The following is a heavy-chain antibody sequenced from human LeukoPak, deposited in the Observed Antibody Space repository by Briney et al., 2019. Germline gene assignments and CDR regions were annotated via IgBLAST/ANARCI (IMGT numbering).Heavy chain of an antibody. V-gene: IGHV3-11*04. J-gene: IGHJ6*03. CDR2: ISSRGSVI. Sequence: GGSLTLSCAASGFTFSDYYMNWIRQAPGKGLEWVSYISSRGSVIYYADSVKGRFTISRDDAKNSLYLQMNSLRAEDTAVYYCARDREYSSSWFEGYYYYMDVWGKGTTVTISS. D-gene: IGHD6-13*01. CDR3: ARDREYSSSWFEGYYYYMDV. CDR1: GFTFSDYY.